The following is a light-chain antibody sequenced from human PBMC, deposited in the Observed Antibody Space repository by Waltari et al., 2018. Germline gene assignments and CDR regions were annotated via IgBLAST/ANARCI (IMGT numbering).Light chain of an antibody. CDR2: GNI. V-gene: IGLV1-40*01. J-gene: IGLJ3*02. CDR3: QSYDNRLSGSV. Sequence: QSVLTQPPSVSGAPGQRVTLSFTGNITNIGAGYDVHWYQQLPGTAPKLLIYGNINRPSGVPDRFSGSKSGTSASLAITGLQADDEAYYYCQSYDNRLSGSVFGGGTKLTVL. CDR1: ITNIGAGYD.